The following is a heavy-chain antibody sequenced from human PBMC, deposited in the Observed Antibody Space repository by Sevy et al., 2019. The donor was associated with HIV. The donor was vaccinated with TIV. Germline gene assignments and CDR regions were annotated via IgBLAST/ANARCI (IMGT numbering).Heavy chain of an antibody. D-gene: IGHD2-15*01. CDR3: ARVVAYCSGGSCFPGYYYGMDV. Sequence: GSLRLSCAASGFTFSNYNMNWVRQAPGKGLEWVSSISSSSRYIYYADSMRGRFTISRDNAKNSLYLQMNSLRAEDTAVYYCARVVAYCSGGSCFPGYYYGMDVWGQGTTVTVSS. V-gene: IGHV3-21*01. CDR2: ISSSSRYI. J-gene: IGHJ6*02. CDR1: GFTFSNYN.